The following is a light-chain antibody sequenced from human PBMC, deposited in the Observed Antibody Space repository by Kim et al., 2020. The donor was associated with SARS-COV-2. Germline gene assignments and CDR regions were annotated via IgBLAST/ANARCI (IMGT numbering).Light chain of an antibody. CDR3: QKYNSAPLT. CDR2: GAS. Sequence: SVGGRITITCRASRCISDYLAWYQQRPGKVPQLLIYGASVLQSGAPSRFSGSGSGTVFTLTISRLQPEDVGTYYCQKYNSAPLTFGQGTKVDIK. CDR1: RCISDY. J-gene: IGKJ1*01. V-gene: IGKV1-27*01.